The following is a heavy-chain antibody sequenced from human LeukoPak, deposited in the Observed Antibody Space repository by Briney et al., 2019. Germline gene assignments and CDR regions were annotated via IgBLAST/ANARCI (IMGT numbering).Heavy chain of an antibody. Sequence: PSETLSLTCAVYGGSFSVSYWSWIRQPPGKGLEWIGEINYSGSTNYNPSLKSRVTISVDTSKNQFSLKLNSVTAADTALYYCARGRGPSRITGTTTQLGGVWFDPWGQGTLVTVSS. J-gene: IGHJ5*02. V-gene: IGHV4-34*01. D-gene: IGHD1-7*01. CDR3: ARGRGPSRITGTTTQLGGVWFDP. CDR1: GGSFSVSY. CDR2: INYSGST.